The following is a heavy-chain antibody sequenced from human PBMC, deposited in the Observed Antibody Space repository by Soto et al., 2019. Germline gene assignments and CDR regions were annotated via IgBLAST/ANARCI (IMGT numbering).Heavy chain of an antibody. V-gene: IGHV3-23*01. CDR2: ISGSGGST. D-gene: IGHD2-2*03. J-gene: IGHJ4*02. Sequence: EVKLLESGGGLVQPGGSLRLSCAASGLTFSSYAFSWVRQAPVKGLEWVSTISGSGGSTYYADSVRGRFTVSRDNSENTLYLQMNSLRAEDTAEYFCAGSKRGWMSPTDYWGQGTLVTVSS. CDR1: GLTFSSYA. CDR3: AGSKRGWMSPTDY.